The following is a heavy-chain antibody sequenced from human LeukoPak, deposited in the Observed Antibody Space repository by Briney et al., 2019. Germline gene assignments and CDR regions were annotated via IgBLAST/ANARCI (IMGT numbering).Heavy chain of an antibody. D-gene: IGHD1-26*01. J-gene: IGHJ4*02. CDR3: ARQCCMVGGTIDY. V-gene: IGHV5-51*01. CDR2: IYPGDSDT. CDR1: GYSFTSYW. Sequence: HGESLKISCKGSGYSFTSYWIGWVRQMPGKGLEWMGIIYPGDSDTRYSPSFQGQVTISADKSISAAYLQWSSLKASDTAMYYCARQCCMVGGTIDYWGQGTLVTVSS.